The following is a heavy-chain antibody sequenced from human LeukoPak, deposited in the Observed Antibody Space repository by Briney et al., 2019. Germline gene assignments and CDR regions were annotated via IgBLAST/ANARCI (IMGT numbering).Heavy chain of an antibody. Sequence: GASVKVSCKASGGTFSSYTISWVRQAPGQGLEWMGRIIPILGIANYAQKFQGRVMITADKSTSTAYMELSSLRSEDTAVYYCARENWNYVSFSETDYYYGMDVWGQGTTVTVSS. CDR3: ARENWNYVSFSETDYYYGMDV. V-gene: IGHV1-69*04. CDR2: IIPILGIA. CDR1: GGTFSSYT. D-gene: IGHD1-7*01. J-gene: IGHJ6*02.